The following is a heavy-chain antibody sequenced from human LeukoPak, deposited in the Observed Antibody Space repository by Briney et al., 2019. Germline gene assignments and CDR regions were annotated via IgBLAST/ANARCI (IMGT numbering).Heavy chain of an antibody. D-gene: IGHD6-19*01. Sequence: GGSLRLSCAASGFTFSNYWMHWVRQAPGKGLVWVSRINSDGINTSYADSVKGRFTISRDNAKNTLYLHMNSLRAEDTAVYYCARLKAVAGFSQIFDYWGQGTLVTVSS. J-gene: IGHJ4*02. CDR3: ARLKAVAGFSQIFDY. CDR1: GFTFSNYW. CDR2: INSDGINT. V-gene: IGHV3-74*01.